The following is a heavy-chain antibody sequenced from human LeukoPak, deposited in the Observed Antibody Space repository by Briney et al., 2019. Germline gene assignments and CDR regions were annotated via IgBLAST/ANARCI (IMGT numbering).Heavy chain of an antibody. J-gene: IGHJ6*03. CDR1: GFTFSRYD. D-gene: IGHD5-18*01. V-gene: IGHV3-13*01. CDR2: IDTSADK. Sequence: GGSVSLFCAPSGFTFSRYDTQWARQTGGEGLEWLSSIDTSADKYYVASVKGRFTISRENAKNSLYLQMNSLRAGDTAVYYCARGGDFGYSYGGYYYMDVWGKGTTGTVSS. CDR3: ARGGDFGYSYGGYYYMDV.